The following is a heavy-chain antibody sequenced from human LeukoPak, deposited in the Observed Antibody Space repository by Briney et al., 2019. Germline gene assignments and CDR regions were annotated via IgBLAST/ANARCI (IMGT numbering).Heavy chain of an antibody. CDR3: TTYLDSGPSKD. V-gene: IGHV3-7*05. J-gene: IGHJ1*01. Sequence: GGSLRLSCAASGFSFRSYWTTWVRQAPGKGLEWVANIKKDGSEQFYGDSVRGRFTISRDNSKNSLYLQMNNLRPEDTAMYYCTTYLDSGPSKDWGQGTLVTVSS. D-gene: IGHD1-26*01. CDR2: IKKDGSEQ. CDR1: GFSFRSYW.